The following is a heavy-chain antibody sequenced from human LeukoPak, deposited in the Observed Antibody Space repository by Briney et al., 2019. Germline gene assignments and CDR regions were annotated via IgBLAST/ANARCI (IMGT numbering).Heavy chain of an antibody. V-gene: IGHV4-4*07. J-gene: IGHJ3*02. Sequence: PSETLSLTCTVSGGSISSYYWSWIRQPAGKGLEWIGRIYTSGSTNYNPSLKSRVTMSVDTSKNQFSLKLSSVTAADTAVYYCARDGPRPITTFGVVIRNAFDIWGQGTMVTVSS. CDR1: GGSISSYY. D-gene: IGHD3-3*01. CDR2: IYTSGST. CDR3: ARDGPRPITTFGVVIRNAFDI.